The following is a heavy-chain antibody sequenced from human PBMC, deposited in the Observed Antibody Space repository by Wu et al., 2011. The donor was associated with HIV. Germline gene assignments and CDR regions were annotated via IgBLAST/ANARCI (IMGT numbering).Heavy chain of an antibody. J-gene: IGHJ4*02. CDR1: GYMFGDYE. Sequence: QVQLVQSGAEVKKPGASVRVYCKASGYMFGDYEIHWVRQATGQGLEWMGWMNPNSGGTNYAPKFQGRVTMTRDTSISTAYMELSRLRSDDTAVYYCARDGGHNWGYNYWGQGTLVTVSS. CDR3: ARDGGHNWGYNY. D-gene: IGHD7-27*01. V-gene: IGHV1-2*02. CDR2: MNPNSGGT.